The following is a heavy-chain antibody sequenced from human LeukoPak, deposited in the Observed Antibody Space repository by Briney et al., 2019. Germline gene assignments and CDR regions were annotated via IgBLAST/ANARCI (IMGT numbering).Heavy chain of an antibody. Sequence: ASVKVSCKASGYTFTGYYMHWVRQAPGQGLEWMGRIIPIFGTANYAQKFQGRVTITTDESTSTAYMELSSLRSEDTAVYYCARDGLLDTASIYYMDVWGKGTTVTVSS. V-gene: IGHV1-69*05. CDR1: GYTFTGYY. D-gene: IGHD5-18*01. CDR3: ARDGLLDTASIYYMDV. CDR2: IIPIFGTA. J-gene: IGHJ6*03.